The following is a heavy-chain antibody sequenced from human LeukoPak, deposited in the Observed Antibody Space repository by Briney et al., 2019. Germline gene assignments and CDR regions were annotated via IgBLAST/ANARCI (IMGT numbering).Heavy chain of an antibody. J-gene: IGHJ4*02. CDR2: ISGSGGST. V-gene: IGHV3-23*01. CDR3: AKESIFGVVRREVYFDY. D-gene: IGHD3-3*01. Sequence: PGGSLRLSCAASGFTFSSYAMSWVRQAPGKGLEWVSAISGSGGSTYYADSVKGRFTISRDNSKNTLYLQMNSLRAEDTAVYYCAKESIFGVVRREVYFDYWGQGTLVTVSS. CDR1: GFTFSSYA.